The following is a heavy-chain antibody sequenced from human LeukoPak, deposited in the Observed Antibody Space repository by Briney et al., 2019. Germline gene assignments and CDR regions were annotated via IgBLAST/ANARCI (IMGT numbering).Heavy chain of an antibody. CDR1: GFSFSSYS. CDR2: ISSSSSYI. V-gene: IGHV3-21*01. Sequence: GGSLRLSCAASGFSFSSYSMNWVRQAPGKGLEWVSSISSSSSYINYAGSVKGRFTVSRDNAKNTLYLQMNSLRDEDTAVYYCARDWWFDPWGQGTLVIV. CDR3: ARDWWFDP. J-gene: IGHJ5*02.